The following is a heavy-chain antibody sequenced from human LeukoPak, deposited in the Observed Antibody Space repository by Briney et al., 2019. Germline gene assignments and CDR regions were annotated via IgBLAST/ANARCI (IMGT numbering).Heavy chain of an antibody. Sequence: SVEVSYNACVSTVSSYAIIWVRHAPEQTLNWIGRIIPILGIANYAQKFQGRVTITAEKSTSTAYMELSSLRSEDTAVYYCAMIALEWLLMDVWGQGTTVTVSS. CDR1: VSTVSSYA. CDR3: AMIALEWLLMDV. J-gene: IGHJ6*02. V-gene: IGHV1-69*04. CDR2: IIPILGIA. D-gene: IGHD3-3*01.